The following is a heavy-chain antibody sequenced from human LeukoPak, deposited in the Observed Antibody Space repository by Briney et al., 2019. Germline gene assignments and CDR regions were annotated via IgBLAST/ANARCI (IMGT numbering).Heavy chain of an antibody. CDR2: INHRGST. V-gene: IGHV4-34*01. CDR3: ARDSEVVVAATPTGGDAFDI. Sequence: SETLSLTCAVYGGSFSGYYWSWIRQPPGKGLEWIGEINHRGSTYYNPSLKSRVTISVDTSKNQFSLKLSSVTAADTAVYYCARDSEVVVAATPTGGDAFDIWGQGTMVTVSS. CDR1: GGSFSGYY. J-gene: IGHJ3*02. D-gene: IGHD2-15*01.